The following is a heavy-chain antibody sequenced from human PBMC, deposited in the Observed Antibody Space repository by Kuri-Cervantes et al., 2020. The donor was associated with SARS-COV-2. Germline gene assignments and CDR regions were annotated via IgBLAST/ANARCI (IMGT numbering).Heavy chain of an antibody. CDR2: IWYDGSNK. Sequence: GESLKISCAASGFTFSSYGMHWVRQAPGKGLEWVAVIWYDGSNKYYADSVKGRFIISRDNSKNTLYLQMNSLRAEDTAVYYCARDNSYFDYWGQGTLVTVSS. V-gene: IGHV3-33*08. D-gene: IGHD4-11*01. CDR3: ARDNSYFDY. J-gene: IGHJ4*02. CDR1: GFTFSSYG.